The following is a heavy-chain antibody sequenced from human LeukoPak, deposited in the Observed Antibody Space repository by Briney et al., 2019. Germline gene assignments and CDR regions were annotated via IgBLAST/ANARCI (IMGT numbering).Heavy chain of an antibody. CDR1: GGSISSGGYS. J-gene: IGHJ3*02. Sequence: PSETLSLTCAVSGGSISSGGYSWSWIRQPPGKGLEWIGYIYHSGSTYYNPSLKSRVTISVDRSKNQFSLKLSSVTAADTAVYYCARYLLGYADAFDIWGQGTMVTVSS. CDR2: IYHSGST. V-gene: IGHV4-30-2*01. D-gene: IGHD3-16*01. CDR3: ARYLLGYADAFDI.